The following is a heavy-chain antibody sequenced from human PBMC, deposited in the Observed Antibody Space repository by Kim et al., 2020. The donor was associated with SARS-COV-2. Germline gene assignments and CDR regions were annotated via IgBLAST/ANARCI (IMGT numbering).Heavy chain of an antibody. J-gene: IGHJ3*02. CDR3: ARENWGYLDI. CDR1: GFTFTTYC. Sequence: GGSLRLSCAASGFTFTTYCMTWVRQAPGKGLQWVAIIREGGGENDYVDSVKGRFTISRDNANNLLYLQMNSLRVEDTAVYYCARENWGYLDIGGQGILVTVSS. V-gene: IGHV3-7*03. CDR2: IREGGGEN. D-gene: IGHD7-27*01.